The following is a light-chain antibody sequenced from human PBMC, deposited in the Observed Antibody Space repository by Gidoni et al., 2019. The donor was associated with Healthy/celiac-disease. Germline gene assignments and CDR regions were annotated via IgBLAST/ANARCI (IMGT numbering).Light chain of an antibody. CDR2: SAS. Sequence: AIRMTQTPSSFSASTGDRVTITCRASQGISSYLASYQQKPVKAPKLLIDSASTLQSGVPSRFSGSVSGTDFTLTISCLQSEDFATYYCQQYYSYPRTFSQGTKVEIK. J-gene: IGKJ1*01. CDR1: QGISSY. V-gene: IGKV1-8*01. CDR3: QQYYSYPRT.